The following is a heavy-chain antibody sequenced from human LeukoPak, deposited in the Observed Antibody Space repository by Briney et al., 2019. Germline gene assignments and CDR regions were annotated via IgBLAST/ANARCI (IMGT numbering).Heavy chain of an antibody. D-gene: IGHD1-26*01. Sequence: PGGSLRLSCAASGFTFSNAWMSWVRQAPGKGLEWVGRIKSKTDDGTTDYAAPVKGRFTISRDDSKNTMYLQMNSMKTEDTAVYYCTTAQIVVATAPFDYWGQGTLVTVSS. CDR2: IKSKTDDGTT. V-gene: IGHV3-15*01. J-gene: IGHJ4*01. CDR3: TTAQIVVATAPFDY. CDR1: GFTFSNAW.